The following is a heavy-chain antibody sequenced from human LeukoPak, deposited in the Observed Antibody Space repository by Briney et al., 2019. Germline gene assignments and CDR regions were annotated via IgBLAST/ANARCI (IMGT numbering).Heavy chain of an antibody. CDR2: INHSGST. D-gene: IGHD3-3*01. CDR1: GGSFSGYY. Sequence: SETLSLTCAVYGGSFSGYYWSWIRQPPGKGLEWIGEINHSGSTNYNPSLKSRVTISVDTSKDQFSLKLTSVTAADTAVYYCARLRFLEWLPHPFDYWGQGTLVTVSS. V-gene: IGHV4-34*01. J-gene: IGHJ4*02. CDR3: ARLRFLEWLPHPFDY.